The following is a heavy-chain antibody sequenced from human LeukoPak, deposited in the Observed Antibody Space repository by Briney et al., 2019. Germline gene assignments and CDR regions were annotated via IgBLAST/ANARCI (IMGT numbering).Heavy chain of an antibody. V-gene: IGHV4-34*01. CDR1: GGSFSGYY. D-gene: IGHD6-19*01. CDR3: ARAVAATRVAGY. CDR2: IDHSGST. Sequence: SETLSLTCAVYGGSFSGYYWSWIRQPPGKGLEWIGEIDHSGSTNYNPSLKSRVTISVDTSKNQFSLKLSSVTAADTALYYCARAVAATRVAGYWGQGTLVTVSS. J-gene: IGHJ4*02.